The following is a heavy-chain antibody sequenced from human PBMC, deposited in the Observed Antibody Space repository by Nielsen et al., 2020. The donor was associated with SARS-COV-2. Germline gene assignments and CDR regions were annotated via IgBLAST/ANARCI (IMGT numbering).Heavy chain of an antibody. J-gene: IGHJ2*01. CDR2: ISSSSSYI. CDR1: GFTFSSHS. CDR3: ARAGAATGTRWYFDL. Sequence: GGSLRLSCAASGFTFSSHSMNWVRQAPGKGLEWVSSISSSSSYIYYADSVKGRFTISRDNAKNSLYLQMNSLRAEDTAVYYCARAGAATGTRWYFDLWGRGTLVTVSS. D-gene: IGHD1-1*01. V-gene: IGHV3-21*01.